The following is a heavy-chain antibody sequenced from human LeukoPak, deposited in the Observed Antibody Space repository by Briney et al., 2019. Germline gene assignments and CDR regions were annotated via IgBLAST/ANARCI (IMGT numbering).Heavy chain of an antibody. J-gene: IGHJ4*02. CDR1: GYTFTSYY. V-gene: IGHV1-46*01. CDR3: ARVRCSGGRCYSPSDY. D-gene: IGHD2-15*01. CDR2: INPSGGST. Sequence: GASVKGSCKASGYTFTSYYMQWVRQAPGQGLEWMGIINPSGGSTSYVQKFQGRVTMTRDTSTSTVYMELSSLRSEDTAVYYCARVRCSGGRCYSPSDYWGQGTLVTVSS.